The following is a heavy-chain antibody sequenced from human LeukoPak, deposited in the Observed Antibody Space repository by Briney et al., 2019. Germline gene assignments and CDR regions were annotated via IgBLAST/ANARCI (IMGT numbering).Heavy chain of an antibody. Sequence: GASVKVSCKASGGTFSNYAITWVRQAPGQGLEWMGGIIPLFDTANYAQKLQGRVTITADKSTSTAYIELSSLRSEDTAVYYCARDGGAGLAAAGTGYFDYWGQGTLVTVSS. V-gene: IGHV1-69*06. CDR2: IIPLFDTA. CDR1: GGTFSNYA. CDR3: ARDGGAGLAAAGTGYFDY. J-gene: IGHJ4*02. D-gene: IGHD6-13*01.